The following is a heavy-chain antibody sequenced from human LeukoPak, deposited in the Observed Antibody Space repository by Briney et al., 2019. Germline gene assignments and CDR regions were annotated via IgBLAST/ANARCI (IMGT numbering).Heavy chain of an antibody. V-gene: IGHV1-69*02. CDR1: GGTFSSYT. CDR2: IIPILGIA. Sequence: SVKVSCKASGGTFSSYTISWVRQAPGQGLEWMGRIIPILGIANYAQKFQGRVTITADKSTSTAYMELSSLRSEDTAVYYCARAGRGTYYYFDYWGQGTLVTVSS. CDR3: ARAGRGTYYYFDY. J-gene: IGHJ4*02. D-gene: IGHD1-26*01.